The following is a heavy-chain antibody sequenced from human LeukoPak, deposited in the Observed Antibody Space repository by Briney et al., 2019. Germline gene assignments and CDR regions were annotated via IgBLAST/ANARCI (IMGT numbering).Heavy chain of an antibody. Sequence: ASVKVSCKASGYTFTSYDINWVRQATGQGLAWMGWMNPNSGNTGYAQKFQGRVTMTRNTSISTAYMELSSLKSEDTAVYYCARGPSISDSGLNNFDYWGQGTLVTVSS. CDR3: ARGPSISDSGLNNFDY. CDR2: MNPNSGNT. V-gene: IGHV1-8*01. CDR1: GYTFTSYD. D-gene: IGHD6-6*01. J-gene: IGHJ4*02.